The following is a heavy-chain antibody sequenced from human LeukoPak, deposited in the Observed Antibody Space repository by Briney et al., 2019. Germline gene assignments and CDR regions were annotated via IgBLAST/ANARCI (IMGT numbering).Heavy chain of an antibody. J-gene: IGHJ2*01. Sequence: PSETLSLTCTVSGGSISSGSYYWSWIRQPAGKGLEWIGRIYTSGSTNYNPSLKSRVTISVDTSKNQFSLKLSSVTAADTAVYYCARDAKGLTTVTPNYSSWYFDLWGRGTLVTVSS. CDR2: IYTSGST. CDR3: ARDAKGLTTVTPNYSSWYFDL. CDR1: GGSISSGSYY. V-gene: IGHV4-61*02. D-gene: IGHD4-17*01.